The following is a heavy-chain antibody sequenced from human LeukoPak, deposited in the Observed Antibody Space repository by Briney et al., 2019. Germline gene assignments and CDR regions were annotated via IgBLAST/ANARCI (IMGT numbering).Heavy chain of an antibody. D-gene: IGHD2/OR15-2a*01. CDR2: IWYDGSIK. CDR1: GFTFSRYG. Sequence: GGSLRLSCAASGFTFSRYGMHWVRQAPGKGLEWVAVIWYDGSIKYYADSVKGRFTISKDNSKNTLYLQMNSLRAEDTAVYYCAKADEMNMDYWGQGTLVTASS. V-gene: IGHV3-33*06. CDR3: AKADEMNMDY. J-gene: IGHJ4*02.